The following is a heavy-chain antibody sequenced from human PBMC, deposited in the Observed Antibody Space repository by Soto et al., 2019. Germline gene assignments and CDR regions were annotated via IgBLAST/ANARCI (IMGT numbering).Heavy chain of an antibody. V-gene: IGHV3-30*18. J-gene: IGHJ3*02. CDR1: GFTFSSYG. CDR3: AKIGDYLDAFDI. CDR2: ISYDGSNK. D-gene: IGHD4-17*01. Sequence: GGSLRLSCAASGFTFSSYGMHWVRQAPGKGLEWVAVISYDGSNKYYADSVKGRFTISRDNSKNTLYLQMNSLRAEDTAVYYCAKIGDYLDAFDIWGQGTMVTV.